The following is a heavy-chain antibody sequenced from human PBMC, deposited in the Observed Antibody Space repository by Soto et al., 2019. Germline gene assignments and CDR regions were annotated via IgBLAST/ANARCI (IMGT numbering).Heavy chain of an antibody. V-gene: IGHV6-1*01. D-gene: IGHD1-26*01. Sequence: SQTLSLTCAISVDSVSSNSAAWHWSTQSPSRGLEWLGRTYYRSKWYNDYAVSVKSRITINQDTSKNQFSLQLNSVTPEDTAVYYWARDTGRYYFEYWGQGTLVTVSS. J-gene: IGHJ4*02. CDR3: ARDTGRYYFEY. CDR1: VDSVSSNSAA. CDR2: TYYRSKWYN.